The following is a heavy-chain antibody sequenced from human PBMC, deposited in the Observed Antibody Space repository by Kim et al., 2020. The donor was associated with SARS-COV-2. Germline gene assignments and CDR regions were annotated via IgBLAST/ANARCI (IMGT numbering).Heavy chain of an antibody. D-gene: IGHD3-10*01. CDR2: IYRLGST. CDR1: GFTVSGNY. V-gene: IGHV3-66*01. Sequence: GGSLRLSCAASGFTVSGNYMIWVRQAPGKGLEWVSVIYRLGSTYYAGSVRGRFTISRDNSKNTVYLQMNSLRAEDTAVYYCASSTWGAGEPYFDYWGQGT. CDR3: ASSTWGAGEPYFDY. J-gene: IGHJ4*02.